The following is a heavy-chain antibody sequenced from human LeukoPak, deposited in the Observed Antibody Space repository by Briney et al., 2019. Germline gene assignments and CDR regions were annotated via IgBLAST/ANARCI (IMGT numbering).Heavy chain of an antibody. J-gene: IGHJ4*02. CDR1: GFTFNNYA. D-gene: IGHD4-17*01. CDR3: ARDYADYVGYFFFDY. Sequence: GVSLRLSCAASGFTFNNYARNWVRQAPGKGLEWVSSISGGGETTYNADSAKGRFTISRDNSQNTLYLQMNSLRAEDTAVYYCARDYADYVGYFFFDYWGQGTLVTVSS. CDR2: ISGGGETT. V-gene: IGHV3-23*01.